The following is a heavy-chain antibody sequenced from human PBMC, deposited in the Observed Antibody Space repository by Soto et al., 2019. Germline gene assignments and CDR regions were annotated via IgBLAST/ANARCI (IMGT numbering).Heavy chain of an antibody. V-gene: IGHV1-69*01. D-gene: IGHD6-25*01. Sequence: QVQLVQSGAEVKKPGSSVKVSCKASGGTFSRYAISWVRQAPGHGLEWMGGLIPIFGTANYAQKCAGRVTITADESTSTAYMELRRLRSEDTAVYYCARTYSSAPGEYNWFDPWGQGTLVTVSS. CDR2: LIPIFGTA. CDR3: ARTYSSAPGEYNWFDP. J-gene: IGHJ5*02. CDR1: GGTFSRYA.